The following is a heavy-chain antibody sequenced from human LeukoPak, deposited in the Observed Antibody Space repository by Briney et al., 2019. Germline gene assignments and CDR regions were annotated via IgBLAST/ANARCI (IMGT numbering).Heavy chain of an antibody. CDR1: GGSISSSSIYY. Sequence: SETLSLTCTVSGGSISSSSIYYWAWIRQPPGKGLEWIGCIYYSGSTYYNPSLKSRVTMSVDTSKNQFSLKLSSVTAADTAVYYCARDETVVTPIGAFDIWGQGTMVTVSS. CDR2: IYYSGST. CDR3: ARDETVVTPIGAFDI. J-gene: IGHJ3*02. V-gene: IGHV4-39*07. D-gene: IGHD4-23*01.